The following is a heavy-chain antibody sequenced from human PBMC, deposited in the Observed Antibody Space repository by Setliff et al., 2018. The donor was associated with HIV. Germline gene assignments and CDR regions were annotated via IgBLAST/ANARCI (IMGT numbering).Heavy chain of an antibody. CDR3: AKQLTAGYYYDSSGGVLDY. Sequence: GGSLRLSCAASGFTFTSYDMHWVRQAPGKGLEWVAVIWYDGSNKYYADSVKGRFTISRDNSKNTLYLQMNSLRAEDTAVYYCAKQLTAGYYYDSSGGVLDYWGQGTLVTVSS. D-gene: IGHD3-22*01. CDR2: IWYDGSNK. J-gene: IGHJ4*02. CDR1: GFTFTSYD. V-gene: IGHV3-33*06.